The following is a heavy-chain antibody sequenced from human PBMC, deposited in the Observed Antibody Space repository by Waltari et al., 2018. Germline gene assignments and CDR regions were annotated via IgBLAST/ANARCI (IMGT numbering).Heavy chain of an antibody. D-gene: IGHD6-19*01. V-gene: IGHV1-69*14. Sequence: QVQLGQSGAEVKKPGSSGKVSCKASGGTFSSYAISWVRQAPGQGLEWMGGIIPIFGTANYAQKFQGRVTITADKSTSTAYMELSSLRSEDTAVYYCARVTAGQNAFDIWGQGTMVTVSS. CDR2: IIPIFGTA. CDR1: GGTFSSYA. J-gene: IGHJ3*02. CDR3: ARVTAGQNAFDI.